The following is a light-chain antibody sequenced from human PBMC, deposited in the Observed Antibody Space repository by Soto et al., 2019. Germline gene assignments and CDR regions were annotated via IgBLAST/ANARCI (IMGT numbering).Light chain of an antibody. J-gene: IGLJ1*01. CDR1: SSDVGSYNL. Sequence: QSVLTQPASVSGSPGQSITISCTGTSSDVGSYNLVSWYQQHPGKAPKLMIYDGFKRPSGVANRFSGSKSGNTASLRISGLQAEDEADYYCCSYARSSTYVFGTGTKLTVL. V-gene: IGLV2-23*01. CDR3: CSYARSSTYV. CDR2: DGF.